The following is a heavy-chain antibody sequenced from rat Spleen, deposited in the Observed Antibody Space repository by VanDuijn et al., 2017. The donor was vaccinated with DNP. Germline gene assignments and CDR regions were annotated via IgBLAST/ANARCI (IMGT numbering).Heavy chain of an antibody. CDR3: VKDLTWGAMDA. V-gene: IGHV5-58*01. Sequence: EVQLVESGGGLVQPGRSLKLSCAASGFTFSSFWMYWIRQAPGKGLEWVASIDTDGGSIHYLDSVKGRFTISRNNVENTVYLQMNSLRSEDTATYYCVKDLTWGAMDAWGQGTSVTVSS. CDR2: IDTDGGSI. D-gene: IGHD4-6*01. CDR1: GFTFSSFW. J-gene: IGHJ4*01.